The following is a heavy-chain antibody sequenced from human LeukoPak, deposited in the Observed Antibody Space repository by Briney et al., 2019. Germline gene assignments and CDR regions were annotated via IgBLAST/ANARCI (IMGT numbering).Heavy chain of an antibody. J-gene: IGHJ4*02. V-gene: IGHV4-39*07. CDR1: GGFISSNSAY. CDR3: ARGGGDSSSSQDFDY. D-gene: IGHD6-13*01. CDR2: IYYSGTT. Sequence: SETLSLTCTVSGGFISSNSAYWSWIRQPPGKALEWIGNIYYSGTTYYNPSLQSRVTMSVDTSNNQFSLKLTSVTAADTAVYYCARGGGDSSSSQDFDYWGQGTLVTVSS.